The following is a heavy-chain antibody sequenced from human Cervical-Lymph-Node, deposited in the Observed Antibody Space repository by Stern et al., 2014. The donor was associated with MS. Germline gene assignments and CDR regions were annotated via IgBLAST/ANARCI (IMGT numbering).Heavy chain of an antibody. CDR1: GGTFSSYA. V-gene: IGHV1-69*01. CDR2: IIPIFGTA. Sequence: QVQLVQSGAEVKKPGSSVKVSCKASGGTFSSYAISWVRQAPGQGLEWMGGIIPIFGTANYAQKFQGRVTINADGSTSTAYIELSSLKTEDPAVYYCSLGVVITLPFDYWGQGTLVTVSS. D-gene: IGHD3-3*01. J-gene: IGHJ4*02. CDR3: SLGVVITLPFDY.